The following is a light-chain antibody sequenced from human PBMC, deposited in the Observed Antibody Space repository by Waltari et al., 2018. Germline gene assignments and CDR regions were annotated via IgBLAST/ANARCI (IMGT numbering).Light chain of an antibody. V-gene: IGKV1-8*01. J-gene: IGKJ2*01. CDR2: AES. CDR3: HQRNNWPLMYT. Sequence: AIRMTQSPSSLSASTGDRVTITCRASPGISSYLAWSQQKPGKAPKRLIYAESTLQSGVPSRFSGSGSGTEFTLTISCLEPEDFAVDYCHQRNNWPLMYTFGRGTKLEIK. CDR1: PGISSY.